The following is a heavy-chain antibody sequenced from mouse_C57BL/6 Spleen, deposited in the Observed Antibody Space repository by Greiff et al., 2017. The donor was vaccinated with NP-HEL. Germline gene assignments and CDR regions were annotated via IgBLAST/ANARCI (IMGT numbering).Heavy chain of an antibody. V-gene: IGHV14-2*01. J-gene: IGHJ3*01. Sequence: VQLKQSGAELVKPGASVKLSCTASGFNIKDYYMHWVKQRPEQGLEWIGRIDPEDGDTKYAPKFKGKATITVDTSSNTAYLQLSSLTSEDTAVYYCARGGYYYGSSYCWFAYWGQGTLVTVSA. D-gene: IGHD1-1*01. CDR3: ARGGYYYGSSYCWFAY. CDR1: GFNIKDYY. CDR2: IDPEDGDT.